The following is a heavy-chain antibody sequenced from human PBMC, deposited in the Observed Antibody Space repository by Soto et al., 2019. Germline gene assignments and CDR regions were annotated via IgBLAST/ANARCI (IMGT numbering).Heavy chain of an antibody. D-gene: IGHD2-8*01. CDR2: INPKSGGT. CDR3: ARGDSTDCSNGVCSFFYNHDMDV. CDR1: GYSFIDYH. J-gene: IGHJ6*02. V-gene: IGHV1-2*04. Sequence: ASVKVSCKASGYSFIDYHIHWVRQAPGQGLEWLGRINPKSGGTSTAQKFQGWVTMTTDTSISTASMELTRLTSDDTAIYYCARGDSTDCSNGVCSFFYNHDMDVWGQGTTVTVSS.